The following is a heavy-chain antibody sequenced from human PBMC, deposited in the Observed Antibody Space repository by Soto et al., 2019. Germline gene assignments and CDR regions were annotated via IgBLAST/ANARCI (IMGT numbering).Heavy chain of an antibody. V-gene: IGHV3-48*02. CDR2: ISSSSSTI. D-gene: IGHD5-18*01. CDR1: GFTFSSYS. Sequence: HPGGSLRLSCAASGFTFSSYSMNWVRQAPGKGLEWVSYISSSSSTIYYVDSVKGRFTISRYNAKNSLYLQMNSLRDEDTAVYYCARDLAAMVKNYYYGMDVWGQGTTVTVSS. CDR3: ARDLAAMVKNYYYGMDV. J-gene: IGHJ6*02.